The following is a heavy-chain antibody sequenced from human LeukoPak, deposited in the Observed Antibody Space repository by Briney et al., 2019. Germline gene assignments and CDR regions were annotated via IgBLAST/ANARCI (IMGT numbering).Heavy chain of an antibody. CDR1: GFTFSSYA. Sequence: GGSLRLSCAASGFTFSSYAMSWVRQAPGKGLDWVSAISVSAGSTYYADSVKGRFTISRDYSKNTLYLQMNSLRAEDTAVYYCARATYYDILTGSYYFDYWGQGTLVTVSS. D-gene: IGHD3-9*01. CDR2: ISVSAGST. J-gene: IGHJ4*02. V-gene: IGHV3-23*01. CDR3: ARATYYDILTGSYYFDY.